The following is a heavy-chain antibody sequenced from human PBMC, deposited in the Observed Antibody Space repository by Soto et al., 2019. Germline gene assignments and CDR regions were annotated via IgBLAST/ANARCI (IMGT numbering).Heavy chain of an antibody. CDR2: ISCSGSTI. CDR1: GFTFSSYE. Sequence: GGSLRLSCAASGFTFSSYEMNWVRQAPGKGLEWVSYISCSGSTIYYADSVKGRFTISRDNAKNSLYLQMNSLRAEDTAVYYCARVPEDMGYWGQGTLVTVSS. D-gene: IGHD3-10*01. CDR3: ARVPEDMGY. J-gene: IGHJ4*02. V-gene: IGHV3-48*03.